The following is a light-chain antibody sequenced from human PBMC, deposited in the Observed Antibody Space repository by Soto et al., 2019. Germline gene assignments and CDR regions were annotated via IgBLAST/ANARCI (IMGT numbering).Light chain of an antibody. CDR1: QSISSN. V-gene: IGKV3-15*01. Sequence: VMTQSPATLSVSPGERATLSFRASQSISSNLALYQQKLGQAPRLFIFRASSRATGIPARFSGSGSGTEFTLTISRLEPEDFAVYYCQYYGSSITFGQGTRRENK. CDR2: RAS. CDR3: QYYGSSIT. J-gene: IGKJ5*01.